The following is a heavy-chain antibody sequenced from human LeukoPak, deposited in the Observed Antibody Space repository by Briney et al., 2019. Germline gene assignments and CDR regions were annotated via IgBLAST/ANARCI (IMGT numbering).Heavy chain of an antibody. D-gene: IGHD6-13*01. CDR3: ARFDPSIAAAAHDY. V-gene: IGHV1-69*13. Sequence: SVKVSRKASGGTFSSYAISWVRQAPGQGLEWMGGIIPIFGTANYAQKFQGRVTITADESTSTAYMELSSLRSEDTAVYYCARFDPSIAAAAHDYWGQGTLVTVSS. CDR1: GGTFSSYA. CDR2: IIPIFGTA. J-gene: IGHJ4*02.